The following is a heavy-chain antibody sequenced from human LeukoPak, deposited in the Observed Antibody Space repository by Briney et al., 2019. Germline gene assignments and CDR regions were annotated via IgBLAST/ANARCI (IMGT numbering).Heavy chain of an antibody. D-gene: IGHD2-8*01. Sequence: GESLKISCKGSGYIFTSYWIAWVRQMPGKGLEWMGIIYPGDSNIRYSPPFQGQVTISADKSISTAYLQWSSLKASDTAMYYCARRICSNGVCYDDYWGQGTLVAVSS. V-gene: IGHV5-51*01. J-gene: IGHJ4*02. CDR1: GYIFTSYW. CDR3: ARRICSNGVCYDDY. CDR2: IYPGDSNI.